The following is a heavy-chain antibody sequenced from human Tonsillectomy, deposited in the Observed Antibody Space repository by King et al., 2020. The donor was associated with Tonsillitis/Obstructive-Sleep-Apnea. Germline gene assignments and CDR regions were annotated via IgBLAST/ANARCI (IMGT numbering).Heavy chain of an antibody. D-gene: IGHD3-10*01. Sequence: VQLQQWSAGLLKPSETLSLTCGVYGGSFSGYYWSWIRQPPGKGLEWIGEINHSGSTNYNPSLKSRVTISVDTSKNQFSLKLSSVTAADTAVYYCARSNDYGSGSYYRYYYYMDVWDKGTTVTVSS. CDR2: INHSGST. J-gene: IGHJ6*03. CDR3: ARSNDYGSGSYYRYYYYMDV. CDR1: GGSFSGYY. V-gene: IGHV4-34*01.